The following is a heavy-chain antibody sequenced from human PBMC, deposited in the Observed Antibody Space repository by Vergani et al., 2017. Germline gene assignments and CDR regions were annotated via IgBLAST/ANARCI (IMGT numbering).Heavy chain of an antibody. CDR2: IIPILGTA. J-gene: IGHJ3*02. D-gene: IGHD3-22*01. Sequence: QVQLVQSGAEVKKPGSSVKVSCKASGGTFSSCTISWVRQAPGQGLEWMGRIIPILGTANYAQKFQGRVTITADESTSTAYMELSSLRSEDTAVYYCARRGDYYDSSGYPGGDAFDIWGQGTMVTVSS. V-gene: IGHV1-69*08. CDR3: ARRGDYYDSSGYPGGDAFDI. CDR1: GGTFSSCT.